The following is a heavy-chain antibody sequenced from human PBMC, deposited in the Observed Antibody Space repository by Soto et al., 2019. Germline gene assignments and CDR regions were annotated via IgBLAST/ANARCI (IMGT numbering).Heavy chain of an antibody. CDR3: ARSTRYFTLSSLDP. Sequence: SETRSLTCAVSGDSFSSVNWWSWVRHSPGQGLEWIGEIYHTGITNYNPSLQSRVSISVDNFKNEFSLQLTSVTAADTAVYYCARSTRYFTLSSLDPWGQGTLVTVSS. D-gene: IGHD3-9*01. J-gene: IGHJ5*02. V-gene: IGHV4-4*02. CDR2: IYHTGIT. CDR1: GDSFSSVNW.